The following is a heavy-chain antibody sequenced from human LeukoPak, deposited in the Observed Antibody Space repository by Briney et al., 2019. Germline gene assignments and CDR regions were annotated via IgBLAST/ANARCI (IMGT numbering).Heavy chain of an antibody. J-gene: IGHJ4*02. CDR1: GFTFSSYA. CDR2: ISSDGRDK. CDR3: ARDLRRIAAYYFDY. D-gene: IGHD6-25*01. V-gene: IGHV3-30*03. Sequence: GSLRLSCAASGFTFSSYAIHWVRQAPGKGLEWVAVISSDGRDKHHADSVKGRFTISRDNSKNTLYLQTNNLRAEDTAVYYCARDLRRIAAYYFDYWGQGTLVTVSS.